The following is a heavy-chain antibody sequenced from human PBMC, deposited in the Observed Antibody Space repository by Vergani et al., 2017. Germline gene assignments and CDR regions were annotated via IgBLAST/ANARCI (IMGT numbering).Heavy chain of an antibody. CDR1: GGSISSGGYY. Sequence: QVQLQESGPGLVKPSQTLSLTCTVSGGSISSGGYYWSWIRQHPGKGLEWVSSISSSSSYIYYADSVKGRFTISRDNAKNSLYLQMNSLRAEDTAVYYCASSLPTYSSSVDPMDVWGQGTTVTVSS. D-gene: IGHD6-13*01. V-gene: IGHV3-11*06. J-gene: IGHJ6*02. CDR3: ASSLPTYSSSVDPMDV. CDR2: ISSSSSYI.